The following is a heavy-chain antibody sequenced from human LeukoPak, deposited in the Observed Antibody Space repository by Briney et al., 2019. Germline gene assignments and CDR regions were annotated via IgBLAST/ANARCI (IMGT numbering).Heavy chain of an antibody. D-gene: IGHD6-19*01. CDR2: IYYRGST. J-gene: IGHJ4*02. CDR3: ARERAAVAGNFDY. CDR1: GGSISSGDYY. Sequence: SETLSLTCTVSGGSISSGDYYWSWIRQPPGKGLEWIGYIYYRGSTYYNPSLKSRVTISVDTSKNQFSLKLSSVTAADTAVYYCARERAAVAGNFDYWGQGTLVTVSS. V-gene: IGHV4-30-4*01.